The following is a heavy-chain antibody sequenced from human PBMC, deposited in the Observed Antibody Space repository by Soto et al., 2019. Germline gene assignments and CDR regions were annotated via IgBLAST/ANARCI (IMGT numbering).Heavy chain of an antibody. V-gene: IGHV4-59*01. CDR1: SGSISSYY. CDR2: IYYSGST. J-gene: IGHJ4*02. Sequence: SETLSLTCTVSSGSISSYYWSWIRQPPGKGQEWIGYIYYSGSTNYNPSLKSRVTISVDTSKNQFSLKLSSVTAAVTAVYYCARAVGDYITHFDYWGQGTLVTVSS. CDR3: ARAVGDYITHFDY. D-gene: IGHD4-17*01.